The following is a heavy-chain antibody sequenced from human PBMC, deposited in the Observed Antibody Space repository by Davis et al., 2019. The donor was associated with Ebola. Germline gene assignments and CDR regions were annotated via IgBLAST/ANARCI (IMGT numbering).Heavy chain of an antibody. D-gene: IGHD1-26*01. CDR2: INPNSGGT. CDR3: AREDSGSYYVY. CDR1: GYTFTGYY. V-gene: IGHV1-2*02. Sequence: ASVTVSCKASGYTFTGYYIHWVRQAPGQGLEWMGWINPNSGGTNYAQKFQGRVTMTRDTSISTAYMELSRLRSDDTAVYYCAREDSGSYYVYWGQGTLVTVSS. J-gene: IGHJ4*02.